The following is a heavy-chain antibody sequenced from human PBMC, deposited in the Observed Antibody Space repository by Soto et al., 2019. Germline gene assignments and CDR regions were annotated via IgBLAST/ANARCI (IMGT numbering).Heavy chain of an antibody. CDR3: AKLIGANMRGAFDI. V-gene: IGHV3-30*18. Sequence: PGGSLRLSCAASGFTFSSYGMHWVRQAPGKGLEWVAVISYDGSNKYYADSVKGRFTISRDNSKNTLYLQMNSLRAEDTAVYYCAKLIGANMRGAFDIWGQGTMVTVSS. D-gene: IGHD2-21*01. J-gene: IGHJ3*02. CDR1: GFTFSSYG. CDR2: ISYDGSNK.